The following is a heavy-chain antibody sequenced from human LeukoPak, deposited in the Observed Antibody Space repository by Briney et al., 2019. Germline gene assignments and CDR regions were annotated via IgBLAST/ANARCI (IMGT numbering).Heavy chain of an antibody. J-gene: IGHJ6*02. D-gene: IGHD5-12*01. Sequence: RASVKVSCKASGYTFTSSDINWVRQATGQGLEWMGWMNPNSGNTGYAQKFQGRVTMTRNTSISTAYMELSSLRSEDTAVYYCARVYSGYDSEQWLVPHYYYGMDVWGQGTTVTVSS. CDR3: ARVYSGYDSEQWLVPHYYYGMDV. CDR2: MNPNSGNT. CDR1: GYTFTSSD. V-gene: IGHV1-8*01.